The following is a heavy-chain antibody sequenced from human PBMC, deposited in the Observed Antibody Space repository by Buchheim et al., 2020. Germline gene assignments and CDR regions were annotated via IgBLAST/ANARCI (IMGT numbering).Heavy chain of an antibody. CDR2: IRQDGGDK. J-gene: IGHJ4*02. CDR1: GFTFSSYW. Sequence: EVQLVESGGGLVQPGGSLRLSCAASGFTFSSYWMSWVRQAPGKGLEWVASIRQDGGDKYYMDSVEGRFTISRDNAKTSLSLQMNSLRSEDTALYYCARVSNWDLDYWGQGTL. V-gene: IGHV3-7*01. D-gene: IGHD7-27*01. CDR3: ARVSNWDLDY.